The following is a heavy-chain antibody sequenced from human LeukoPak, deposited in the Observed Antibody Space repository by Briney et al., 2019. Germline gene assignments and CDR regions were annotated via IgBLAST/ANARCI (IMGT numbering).Heavy chain of an antibody. Sequence: GGSLRLSCAASGFTFSSYAMSWVRQAPGKGLEWVSAISGSGGSTYYADSVKGRFTISRDNSKNTLYLQMNSLRAEDTAVYYCAKNPSPYTFEGVIYVDYWGQGTLVTVSS. D-gene: IGHD3-16*01. CDR2: ISGSGGST. CDR1: GFTFSSYA. CDR3: AKNPSPYTFEGVIYVDY. V-gene: IGHV3-23*01. J-gene: IGHJ4*02.